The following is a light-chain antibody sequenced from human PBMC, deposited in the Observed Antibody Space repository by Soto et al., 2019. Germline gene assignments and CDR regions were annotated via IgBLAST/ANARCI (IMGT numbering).Light chain of an antibody. CDR3: QQYSKEST. CDR1: QNVSTW. CDR2: KAS. J-gene: IGKJ2*01. V-gene: IGKV1-5*03. Sequence: DVAMTQAPSTLPTSIGDSVTINCRASQNVSTWLAWYQQKPGKAPKRLSYKASRLEGGVPSRFSASGSGTDFTLTINGLQSDDFATYFCQQYSKESTFGQGTKLEIK.